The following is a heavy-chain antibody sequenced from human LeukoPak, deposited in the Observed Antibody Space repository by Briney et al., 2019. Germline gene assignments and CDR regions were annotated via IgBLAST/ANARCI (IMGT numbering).Heavy chain of an antibody. CDR3: ARGRYCSADICSGGDAFDV. J-gene: IGHJ3*01. Sequence: SETLSLTCTVSGGSINNYYWSWIRQPAGKGLEWIGRIYTRGSTNYNPSLESRVTMSVDTSKNQFSLKLSSVTAADTAVYYCARGRYCSADICSGGDAFDVWGQGTMVSVSS. D-gene: IGHD2-15*01. CDR2: IYTRGST. CDR1: GGSINNYY. V-gene: IGHV4-4*07.